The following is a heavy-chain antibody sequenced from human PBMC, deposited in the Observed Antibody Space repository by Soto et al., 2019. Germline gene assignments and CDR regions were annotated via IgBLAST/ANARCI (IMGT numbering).Heavy chain of an antibody. CDR1: GGTFSSYA. CDR2: IIPIFGTA. J-gene: IGHJ6*02. CDR3: ARDKEMATILYYGMDV. Sequence: GASVKVSCKASGGTFSSYAISWVRQAPGQGLEWMGGIIPIFGTANYAQKFQGRVTITADESTSTAYMELSSLRSEDTAVYYCARDKEMATILYYGMDVWGQGTTVTVSS. D-gene: IGHD5-12*01. V-gene: IGHV1-69*13.